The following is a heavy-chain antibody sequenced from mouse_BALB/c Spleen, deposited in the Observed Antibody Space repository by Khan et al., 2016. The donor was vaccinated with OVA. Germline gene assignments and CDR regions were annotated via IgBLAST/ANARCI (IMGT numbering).Heavy chain of an antibody. CDR1: GYSITRNYA. J-gene: IGHJ4*01. V-gene: IGHV3-2*02. Sequence: EVQLVESGPGLVKPSQSLSLTCTVTGYSITRNYAWSWIRQFPGNKLEWMGYISYSGSTNYNPSLKSRISVTRDTSENQFFLQLNSVTTEDTATYYCARQNYYGYALDDWGQGTSVIVSS. CDR2: ISYSGST. CDR3: ARQNYYGYALDD. D-gene: IGHD1-1*01.